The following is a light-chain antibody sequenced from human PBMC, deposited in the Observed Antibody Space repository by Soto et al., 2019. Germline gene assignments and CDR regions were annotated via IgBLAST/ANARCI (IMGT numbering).Light chain of an antibody. Sequence: QSALTQPASVSGSPGQSITISCTGTSSDVGGYNYVSWYQHHPGRAPKRMIYNAFDRPSGVSNRFSGSKSGNTASLTISGIQAEDEADYYCSSYRGSNTVVFGGGTKLTVL. J-gene: IGLJ2*01. CDR2: NAF. CDR3: SSYRGSNTVV. CDR1: SSDVGGYNY. V-gene: IGLV2-14*03.